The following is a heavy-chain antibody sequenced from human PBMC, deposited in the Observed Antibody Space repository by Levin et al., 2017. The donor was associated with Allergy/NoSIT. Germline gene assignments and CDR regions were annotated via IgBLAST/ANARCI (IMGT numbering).Heavy chain of an antibody. CDR3: ASNYYDSSGYYYEFDY. J-gene: IGHJ4*02. V-gene: IGHV3-66*01. Sequence: GGSLRLSCAASGFTVSSNYMSWVRQAPGKGLEWVSVIYSGGSTYYADSVKGRFTISRDNSKNTLYLQMNSLRAEDTAVYYCASNYYDSSGYYYEFDYWGQGTLVTVSS. CDR2: IYSGGST. CDR1: GFTVSSNY. D-gene: IGHD3-22*01.